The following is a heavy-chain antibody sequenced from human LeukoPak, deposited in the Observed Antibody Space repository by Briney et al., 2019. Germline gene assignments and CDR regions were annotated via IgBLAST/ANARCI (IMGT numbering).Heavy chain of an antibody. D-gene: IGHD3-16*01. CDR2: IYSGGST. Sequence: GGSLRLSCAASGFTVSSNYMSWVRQAPGKGLEWVPVIYSGGSTYYPDSVKGRFTISRDESKNTLYLQMNSLRAEDTAVYYCARDSPYVWGQGTLVSVSS. J-gene: IGHJ4*02. CDR3: ARDSPYV. V-gene: IGHV3-66*01. CDR1: GFTVSSNY.